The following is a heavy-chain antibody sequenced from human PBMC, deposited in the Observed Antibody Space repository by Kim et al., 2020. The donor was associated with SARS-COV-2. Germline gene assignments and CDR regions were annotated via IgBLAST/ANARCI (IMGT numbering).Heavy chain of an antibody. CDR1: GGSISSDDHY. J-gene: IGHJ4*02. D-gene: IGHD3-16*01. V-gene: IGHV4-39*01. CDR3: ARRGPATQLWPHYFEF. CDR2: IHYTGST. Sequence: SETLSLTCTVSGGSISSDDHYWGWIRQPPGKGPEWVGTIHYTGSTYYSPSVKSRITISVDTSKNQFSLKVNSVTAADTAVYYCARRGPATQLWPHYFEFWGQGALVTVSS.